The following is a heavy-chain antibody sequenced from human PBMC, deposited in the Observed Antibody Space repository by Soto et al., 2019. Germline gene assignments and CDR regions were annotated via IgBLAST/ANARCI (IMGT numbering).Heavy chain of an antibody. CDR2: IYPGDSDT. D-gene: IGHD5-12*01. CDR1: GYSFTSYW. V-gene: IGHV5-51*01. CDR3: ASQEMATKNVDAFDI. J-gene: IGHJ3*02. Sequence: GESLTISCKGSGYSFTSYWIGWVRQMPGKGLEWMGIIYPGDSDTRYSPSFQGQVAISADKSISTAYLQWSSLKASDTAMYYCASQEMATKNVDAFDIWGQGTMVTV.